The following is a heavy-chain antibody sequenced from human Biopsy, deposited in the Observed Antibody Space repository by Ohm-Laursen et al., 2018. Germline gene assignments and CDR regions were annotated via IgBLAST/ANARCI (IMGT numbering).Heavy chain of an antibody. CDR2: VYYSGTT. V-gene: IGHV4-61*01. CDR3: ARDVKRYCSGTSCYSGCFGMDV. D-gene: IGHD2-2*01. J-gene: IGHJ6*02. Sequence: DPLSLTCTVSGGSVSDCLRLWSWSPPPPALGLQWTGDVYYSGTTNYNPSIKSRLTISVDTSKNQFSLNLNSVTAADTAVYFCARDVKRYCSGTSCYSGCFGMDVWGQGTTVTVS. CDR1: GGSVSDCLRL.